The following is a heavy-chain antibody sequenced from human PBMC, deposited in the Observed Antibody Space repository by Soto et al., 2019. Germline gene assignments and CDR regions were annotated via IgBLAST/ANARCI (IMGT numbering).Heavy chain of an antibody. D-gene: IGHD3-10*01. CDR2: IFWNDDK. V-gene: IGHV2-5*01. CDR1: RLSLNTNEVG. Sequence: SGPTLVYPAQSLTQTCTFSRLSLNTNEVGVGWVRQPPGKALEWLAIIFWNDDKRYSPSLQSRLTITKDTSKNQVVLTMTNMDPVDTGTYFCAHRRPHYHGSGSYSTVWFDPWGQGTLVTVSS. CDR3: AHRRPHYHGSGSYSTVWFDP. J-gene: IGHJ5*02.